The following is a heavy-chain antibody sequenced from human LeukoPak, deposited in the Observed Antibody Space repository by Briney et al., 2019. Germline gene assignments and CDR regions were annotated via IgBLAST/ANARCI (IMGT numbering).Heavy chain of an antibody. CDR1: GFTFSTYA. D-gene: IGHD1-26*01. CDR2: ISSSGSGGNT. J-gene: IGHJ2*01. Sequence: GGSLRLSCAASGFTFSTYAMSWVHQAPGKGLEWVSGISSSGSGGNTYYAGSVKGRFTISRDSSKNTLFLHMNTLRAEDTAIYYCAKDRTVGASYWYFDLWGRGTLVTVSS. CDR3: AKDRTVGASYWYFDL. V-gene: IGHV3-23*01.